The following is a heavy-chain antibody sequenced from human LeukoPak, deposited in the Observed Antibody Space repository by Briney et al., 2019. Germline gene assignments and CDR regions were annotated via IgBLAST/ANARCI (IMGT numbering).Heavy chain of an antibody. V-gene: IGHV4-4*07. Sequence: PSETLSLTCTVSGGSISSYYWSWIRQPAGKGLEWIGRIYTSGSTNYNPSLKSRVTMSVDTSKNQFSLKLSSVTAADTAVYYCARDLSSGYEYYYYYMDVWGKGTTVTVSS. J-gene: IGHJ6*03. CDR1: GGSISSYY. CDR2: IYTSGST. CDR3: ARDLSSGYEYYYYYMDV. D-gene: IGHD5-12*01.